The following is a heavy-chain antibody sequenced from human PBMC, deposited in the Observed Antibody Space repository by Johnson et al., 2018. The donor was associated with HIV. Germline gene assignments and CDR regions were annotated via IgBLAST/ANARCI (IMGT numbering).Heavy chain of an antibody. J-gene: IGHJ3*02. Sequence: VQLVESGGGLVQPGGSLTLSCAASGFTFSTYWMHWVRQAPGKGLVWVSRINSDGSSTSYADSVKGRFTISGDNAKNTLYLQMNSLRAEDTAVYYCARGEGSSLDAFYIWGQGTMLTVSS. V-gene: IGHV3-74*01. D-gene: IGHD3-16*01. CDR2: INSDGSST. CDR3: ARGEGSSLDAFYI. CDR1: GFTFSTYW.